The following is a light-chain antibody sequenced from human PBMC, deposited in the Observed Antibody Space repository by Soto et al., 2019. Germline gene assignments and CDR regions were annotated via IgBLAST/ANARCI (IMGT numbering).Light chain of an antibody. CDR1: QSVSSN. V-gene: IGKV3-15*01. CDR3: QQYSTWPPMYT. CDR2: GAS. J-gene: IGKJ2*01. Sequence: EIVVTQSPATLSVSPGERATLSCRASQSVSSNLAWYHQKPGQAPRLLIFGASTRATGIPARFSGSGSGTEFTLTISSLQSEDFAVYYCQQYSTWPPMYTFGQGTKLEIK.